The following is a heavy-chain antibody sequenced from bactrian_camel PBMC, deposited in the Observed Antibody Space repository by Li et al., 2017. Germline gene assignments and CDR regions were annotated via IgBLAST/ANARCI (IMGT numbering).Heavy chain of an antibody. Sequence: VQLVESGGGLVQPGGSLRLSCAASGFTFGGYAMSWVRQAPGKEREWVAHIISDGRPAVADSVKGRFTISQDSAKNTLYLQMNSLKPEDTAVYYCAAAGGSWSLPYRGQGTQVTVS. CDR3: AAAGGSWSLPY. CDR1: GFTFGGYA. D-gene: IGHD6*01. V-gene: IGHV3S31*01. CDR2: IISDGRP. J-gene: IGHJ4*01.